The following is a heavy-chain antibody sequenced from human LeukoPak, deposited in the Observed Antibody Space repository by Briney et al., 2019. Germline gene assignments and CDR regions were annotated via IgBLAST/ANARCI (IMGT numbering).Heavy chain of an antibody. CDR1: GGSISSYY. CDR2: IYYSGST. V-gene: IGHV4-59*12. D-gene: IGHD6-13*01. J-gene: IGHJ4*02. Sequence: SETLSLTCTVSGGSISSYYWSWIRQPPGKGLEWIGYIYYSGSTNYNPSLKSRVTISVDTSKNQFSLRLSSVTAADTAVYYCARDEGIGAAGTRAFDYWGQGTLVTVSS. CDR3: ARDEGIGAAGTRAFDY.